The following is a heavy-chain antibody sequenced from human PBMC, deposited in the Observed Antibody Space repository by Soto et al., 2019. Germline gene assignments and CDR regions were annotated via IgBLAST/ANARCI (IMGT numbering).Heavy chain of an antibody. CDR2: IYYSGRT. CDR1: GGSINSAGYY. Sequence: SEPLSLTCNVSGGSINSAGYYWSWIRQHPGKGLEWIGYIYYSGRTYYNPSLKSRVTISIGTSKTQFSLKLSSVTAADTAVYYCAIGQTLFRILSVFDDWGKGVLV. V-gene: IGHV4-31*03. J-gene: IGHJ4*02. CDR3: AIGQTLFRILSVFDD. D-gene: IGHD2-15*01.